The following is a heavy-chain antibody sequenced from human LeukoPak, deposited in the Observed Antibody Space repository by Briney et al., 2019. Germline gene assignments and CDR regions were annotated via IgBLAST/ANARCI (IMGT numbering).Heavy chain of an antibody. V-gene: IGHV1-2*02. CDR1: GYTFTGYY. CDR3: ARDGYDILTGYYYFDY. D-gene: IGHD3-9*01. Sequence: GASVKVSCKASGYTFTGYYMHWVRQAPGQGLEWMGWINPNSGGTNYAQKFQGRVTMTRDTSISTAYMELSRLRSDDTAVYYCARDGYDILTGYYYFDYWGQGTLVTVSS. J-gene: IGHJ4*02. CDR2: INPNSGGT.